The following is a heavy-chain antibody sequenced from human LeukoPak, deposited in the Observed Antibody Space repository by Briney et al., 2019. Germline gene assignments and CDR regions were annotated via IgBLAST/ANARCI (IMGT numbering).Heavy chain of an antibody. Sequence: GGSLRLSCAASGFTFSSYAMHWVRPAPGEGLGYVSAISSNGGSINYANSVKGRFTISRDNSKNTLYLQMRRLRAEDMAVYYCARVGITVDYYFDYWGRGTLDSLSS. CDR2: ISSNGGSI. D-gene: IGHD3-16*01. CDR3: ARVGITVDYYFDY. CDR1: GFTFSSYA. J-gene: IGHJ4*02. V-gene: IGHV3-64*01.